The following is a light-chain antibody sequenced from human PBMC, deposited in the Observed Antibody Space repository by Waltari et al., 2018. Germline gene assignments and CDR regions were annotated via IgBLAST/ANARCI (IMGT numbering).Light chain of an antibody. Sequence: EIVLTQSPGTMSLSPGERATLSCRASQSVSRSLAWYQQKPGQAPRLLIFGTSSRATGIPDRFSGSGSGTDFSLTINRLEPEDFAVYYCQHYVTLPATFGQGTKVEVK. CDR2: GTS. CDR1: QSVSRS. V-gene: IGKV3-20*01. CDR3: QHYVTLPAT. J-gene: IGKJ1*01.